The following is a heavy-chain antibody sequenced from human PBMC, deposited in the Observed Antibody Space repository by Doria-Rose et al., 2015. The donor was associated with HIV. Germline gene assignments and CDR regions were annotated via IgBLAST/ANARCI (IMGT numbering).Heavy chain of an antibody. D-gene: IGHD6-13*01. CDR2: TCSDDER. CDR1: GVSLSSPGMG. J-gene: IGHJ4*02. V-gene: IGHV2-26*01. CDR3: ARIKSSRWYHKYYFDF. Sequence: SGPVLVKPTETLTLTCTVSGVSLSSPGMGVSWIRQPPGKALEWLAYTCSDDERSYKTSLKSRLTITRGTSKSQVVLTMTDMDPVDTATYYCARIKSSRWYHKYYFDFWGQGTLVIVSA.